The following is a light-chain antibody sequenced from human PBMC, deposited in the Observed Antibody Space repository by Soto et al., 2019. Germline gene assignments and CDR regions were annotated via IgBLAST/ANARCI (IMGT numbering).Light chain of an antibody. CDR1: ERIYSAY. CDR3: QQYADAPIT. J-gene: IGKJ5*01. CDR2: GTS. Sequence: VVLTQSPGTLSLSRGERATLSCRASERIYSAYLGWYQQKPGQAPRLLIYGTSSRATGIPDRFSGSGSGTDFTLAITRVEPEDFAVYFCQQYADAPITFGQGTRLEIK. V-gene: IGKV3-20*01.